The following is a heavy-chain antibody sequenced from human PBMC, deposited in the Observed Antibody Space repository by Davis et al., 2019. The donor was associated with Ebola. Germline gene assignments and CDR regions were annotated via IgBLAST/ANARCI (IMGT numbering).Heavy chain of an antibody. CDR2: ISYDGSNK. V-gene: IGHV3-30-3*01. D-gene: IGHD4-17*01. CDR1: GFTFSSYA. J-gene: IGHJ6*02. Sequence: PGGSLRLSCAASGFTFSSYAMHWVRQAPGKGLEWVAVISYDGSNKYYADSVKGRFTFSRDNSKNTLYLQMNSLRAEDTAIYYCAKGSLYGSRSITAGVDVWGQGTTVTVSS. CDR3: AKGSLYGSRSITAGVDV.